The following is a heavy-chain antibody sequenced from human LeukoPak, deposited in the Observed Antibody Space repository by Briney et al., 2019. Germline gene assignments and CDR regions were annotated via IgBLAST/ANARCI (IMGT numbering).Heavy chain of an antibody. D-gene: IGHD5-12*01. CDR3: AKVGSGNDYY. CDR2: ISNDESSK. V-gene: IGHV3-30*18. J-gene: IGHJ4*02. CDR1: GFTFSSSA. Sequence: GGSLRLSCAASGFTFSSSAMHWVRQPPGKGLEWLTVISNDESSKYYADSVKGRFTISRDNSKNMLYLQMNSLRTEDTAVYYCAKVGSGNDYYWGQGTLVTASS.